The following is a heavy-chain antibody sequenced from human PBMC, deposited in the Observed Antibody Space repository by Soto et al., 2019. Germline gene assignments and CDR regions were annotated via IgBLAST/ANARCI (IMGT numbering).Heavy chain of an antibody. J-gene: IGHJ4*03. Sequence: SETLSFTCTVSCGSFKSGTYSWSRIRQPPGKGLEWIGYVSHTGRPSYNLSLKSRVSISMDTSKNQFSLNLDSVSAADTAVYLGVGDFAYLDCRGHGTLVTVSS. CDR2: VSHTGRP. CDR3: VGDFAYLDC. D-gene: IGHD3-16*01. CDR1: CGSFKSGTYS. V-gene: IGHV4-61*01.